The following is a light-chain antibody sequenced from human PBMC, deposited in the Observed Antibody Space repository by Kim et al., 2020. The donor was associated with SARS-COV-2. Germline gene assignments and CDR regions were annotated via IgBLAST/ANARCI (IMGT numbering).Light chain of an antibody. Sequence: CTLSSGYSNYRVDWYQQRPGKGRRFVMGVGTGGIVESKGDGIPDRLSVLGSDLNRYLTIKNIQEEDEGDYHCGADHGGGSDLVWIFGGGTQLTVL. CDR3: GADHGGGSDLVWI. J-gene: IGLJ2*01. V-gene: IGLV9-49*01. CDR2: VGTGGIVE. CDR1: SGYSNYR.